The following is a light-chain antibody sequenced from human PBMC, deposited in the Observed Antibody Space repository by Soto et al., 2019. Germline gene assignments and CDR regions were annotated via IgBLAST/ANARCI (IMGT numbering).Light chain of an antibody. CDR2: ENN. V-gene: IGLV1-51*02. Sequence: QSVLTQPPSVSAAPGQKVTISCSGSSSNIGNNYVSWYQQLPGTAPKLLIYENNKRPSGIPDRFSGSKSGTSATLGITGLQTGDEADYYCGTWDSSLSEGVFGTGTKLNVL. CDR1: SSNIGNNY. CDR3: GTWDSSLSEGV. J-gene: IGLJ1*01.